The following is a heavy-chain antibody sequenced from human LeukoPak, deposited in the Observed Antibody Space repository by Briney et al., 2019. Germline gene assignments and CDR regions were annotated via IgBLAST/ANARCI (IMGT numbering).Heavy chain of an antibody. D-gene: IGHD4-23*01. J-gene: IGHJ3*02. Sequence: PGGSLRLSCAASGFTFSSYEMNWVRQAPGKGLEWVSYISSSGSTIYYADSVKGRFTISRDNAKNSLYLQMNSLRAEDMALYYCAKAPALRWDDAFDIWGQGTIVTVSS. V-gene: IGHV3-48*03. CDR1: GFTFSSYE. CDR3: AKAPALRWDDAFDI. CDR2: ISSSGSTI.